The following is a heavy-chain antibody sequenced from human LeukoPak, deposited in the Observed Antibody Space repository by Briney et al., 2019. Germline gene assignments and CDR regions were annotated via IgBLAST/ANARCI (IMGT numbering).Heavy chain of an antibody. D-gene: IGHD6-6*01. V-gene: IGHV1-2*02. J-gene: IGHJ6*04. CDR3: ARVEYSSSVTGMDV. Sequence: ASVKVSCNASGYTFTGYYMHWVRQAPGQGLEWMGWINPNSGGTNYAQKFQGRVTMTRDTSISTAYMELSRLRSDDTAVYYCARVEYSSSVTGMDVWGKGTTVTVSS. CDR2: INPNSGGT. CDR1: GYTFTGYY.